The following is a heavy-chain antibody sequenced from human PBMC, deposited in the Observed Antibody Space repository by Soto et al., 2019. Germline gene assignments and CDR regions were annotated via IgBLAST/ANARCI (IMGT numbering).Heavy chain of an antibody. J-gene: IGHJ3*02. D-gene: IGHD2-15*01. CDR1: GFTVSSNY. Sequence: GGSLRLSCAASGFTVSSNYMSWVRQAPGKGLEWVSVIYSGGSTYYADSVKGRFTISRHNSKNTLYLQMNSLRAEDTAVYYCASAVGYLCSGGSCYSVEAFDIWGQGTMVTVSS. CDR3: ASAVGYLCSGGSCYSVEAFDI. CDR2: IYSGGST. V-gene: IGHV3-53*04.